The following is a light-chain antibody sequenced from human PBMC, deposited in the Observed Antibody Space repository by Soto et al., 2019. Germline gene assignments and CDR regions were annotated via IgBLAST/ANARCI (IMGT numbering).Light chain of an antibody. CDR2: EVS. CDR3: SSYTSSSTPNWV. V-gene: IGLV2-14*01. J-gene: IGLJ3*02. CDR1: SSDVGGYNY. Sequence: QSALTQPASVSGSPGQSITISCTGTSSDVGGYNYVSWYQQHPGKAPKLMIYEVSNRPSGVSNRFSGSKSGNTASLTISGRQAEDEADDYCSSYTSSSTPNWVFGGGTKLTVL.